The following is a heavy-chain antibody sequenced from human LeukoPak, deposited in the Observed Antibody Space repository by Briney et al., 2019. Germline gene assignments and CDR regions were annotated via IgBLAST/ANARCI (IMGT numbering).Heavy chain of an antibody. V-gene: IGHV1-24*01. CDR2: FDPEEAKM. J-gene: IGHJ4*02. CDR3: TTRSGDFWSGFVN. CDR1: RNSLSELS. D-gene: IGHD3-3*01. Sequence: GASVKVSCKVSRNSLSELSIQWVRQAPGKGLECLGGFDPEEAKMVYAQNFQGRVTMTEDTSTQTAYMELSGLTSDDTAVYYCTTRSGDFWSGFVNWGQGTLVTVSS.